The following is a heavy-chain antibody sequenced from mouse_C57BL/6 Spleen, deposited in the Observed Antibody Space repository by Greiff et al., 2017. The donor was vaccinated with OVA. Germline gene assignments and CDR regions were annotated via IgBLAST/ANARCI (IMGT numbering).Heavy chain of an antibody. CDR2: IDPSDSYT. CDR3: ARSVYYYFDY. V-gene: IGHV1-69*01. D-gene: IGHD1-1*01. J-gene: IGHJ2*01. Sequence: QVQLQQSGAELVLPGASVKLSCKASGYTFTSYWMHWVKQRPGQGLEWIGEIDPSDSYTNYNQKFKGKSTLTVDKSSSTAYMQHSSLTSEDSAVYYCARSVYYYFDYWGQGTTLTVSS. CDR1: GYTFTSYW.